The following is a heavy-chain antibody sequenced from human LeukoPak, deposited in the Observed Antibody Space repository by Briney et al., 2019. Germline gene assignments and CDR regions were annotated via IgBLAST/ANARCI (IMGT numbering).Heavy chain of an antibody. V-gene: IGHV3-30*03. Sequence: PGGSLRLSCAPCGFTFSRHGMHWVRQAPGKGLEWVAIISNDGSRKYYAHSVEGRFTISRDNSKNTLYLQMDSLRAEDTAVYYCARDRAWNYFDYWGQGTLVTVSS. CDR3: ARDRAWNYFDY. CDR2: ISNDGSRK. J-gene: IGHJ4*02. D-gene: IGHD3-3*01. CDR1: GFTFSRHG.